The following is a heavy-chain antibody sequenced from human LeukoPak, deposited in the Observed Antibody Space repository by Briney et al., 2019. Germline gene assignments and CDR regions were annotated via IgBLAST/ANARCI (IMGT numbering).Heavy chain of an antibody. Sequence: PGGSLRLSCAASGFTFSSYAMNWVRQAPGKGLEWVSAISANGGITYYADSVKDHFTISRDNSKNTLYLQMNSLRAGDTAVYYCAKTVRAVAGRSKTDYWGQGTLVTVSS. CDR2: ISANGGIT. J-gene: IGHJ4*02. D-gene: IGHD6-19*01. V-gene: IGHV3-23*01. CDR3: AKTVRAVAGRSKTDY. CDR1: GFTFSSYA.